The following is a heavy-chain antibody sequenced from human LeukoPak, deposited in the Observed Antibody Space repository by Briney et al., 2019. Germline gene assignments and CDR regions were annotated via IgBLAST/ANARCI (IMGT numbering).Heavy chain of an antibody. J-gene: IGHJ3*01. D-gene: IGHD5-18*01. CDR1: GGSISSYY. V-gene: IGHV4-59*01. CDR2: IYYSGST. Sequence: SETLSLTCTVSGGSISSYYWSWIRQPPGEGLEWIGYIYYSGSTNYNPSLKSRVTISVDTSTNQFSLKLSSVTAADTAVYYCARSSWIQLWLVWGQGTMVTVSS. CDR3: ARSSWIQLWLV.